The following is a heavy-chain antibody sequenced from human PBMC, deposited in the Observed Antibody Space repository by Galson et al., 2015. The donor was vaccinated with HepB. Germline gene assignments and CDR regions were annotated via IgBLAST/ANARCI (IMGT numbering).Heavy chain of an antibody. D-gene: IGHD2/OR15-2a*01. CDR1: GGTFSSYA. Sequence: SVKVSCKASGGTFSSYAISWVRQAPGQGLEWMGGIIPIFGTANYAQKFQGRVTITADESTSTAYMELSSLRSEDTAVYYCARGHFENYYMDVWGKGTTVTVSS. V-gene: IGHV1-69*13. CDR2: IIPIFGTA. J-gene: IGHJ6*03. CDR3: ARGHFENYYMDV.